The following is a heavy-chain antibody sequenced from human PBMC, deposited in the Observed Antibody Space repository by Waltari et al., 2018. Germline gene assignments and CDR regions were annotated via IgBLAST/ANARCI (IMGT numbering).Heavy chain of an antibody. Sequence: EVQLVESGGGLVQPGRSLRLSCAASGFTFDDYAMHWVRQAPGKGLEWVSGSSWNSGSIGYADSVKGRVTISRDNAKNSLYLQMNSLRAEDTALYYCAKDNWLSTRYFDYWGQGTLVTVSS. CDR2: SSWNSGSI. CDR3: AKDNWLSTRYFDY. J-gene: IGHJ4*02. D-gene: IGHD3-9*01. V-gene: IGHV3-9*01. CDR1: GFTFDDYA.